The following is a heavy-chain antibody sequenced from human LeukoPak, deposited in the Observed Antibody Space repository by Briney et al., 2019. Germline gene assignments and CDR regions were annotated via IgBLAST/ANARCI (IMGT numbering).Heavy chain of an antibody. D-gene: IGHD2-2*01. CDR2: IYYSGST. Sequence: GSLRLSCAASGFTFSTYTMNWIRQPPGKGLEWIGYIYYSGSTKYNPSLKSRVTISVGTSKNQFSLKLSSVTAADTAVYYCARGVVPGAVVGFDPWGQGTLVTVSS. CDR3: ARGVVPGAVVGFDP. CDR1: GFTFSTYT. V-gene: IGHV4-59*01. J-gene: IGHJ5*02.